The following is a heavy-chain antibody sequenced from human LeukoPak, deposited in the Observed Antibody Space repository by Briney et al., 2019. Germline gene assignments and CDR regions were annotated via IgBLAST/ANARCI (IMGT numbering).Heavy chain of an antibody. Sequence: GASVKVSCKASGYTFTSYDINWVRQATGQGLEWMGWMNPNSGNTGYAQKFQGRVTMTRNTSISTAYMELSSLRPEDTAVYYCARGLAHTAMVLLWGQGTLVTVSS. D-gene: IGHD5-18*01. CDR2: MNPNSGNT. CDR3: ARGLAHTAMVLL. J-gene: IGHJ4*02. CDR1: GYTFTSYD. V-gene: IGHV1-8*01.